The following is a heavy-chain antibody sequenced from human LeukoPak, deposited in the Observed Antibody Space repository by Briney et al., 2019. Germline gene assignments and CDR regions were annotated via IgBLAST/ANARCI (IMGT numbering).Heavy chain of an antibody. CDR2: ISYDGSNK. CDR1: GFTFSSYA. J-gene: IGHJ3*02. D-gene: IGHD3-22*01. Sequence: GGSLRLSCAASGFTFSSYAMHWVRQAPGKGLEWVAVISYDGSNKYYADSVKGRFTISRDNSKNTLYLQMNSLRAEDTAVYYCARDPYYYDSSGEAFDIWGQGTMVTVSS. V-gene: IGHV3-30-3*01. CDR3: ARDPYYYDSSGEAFDI.